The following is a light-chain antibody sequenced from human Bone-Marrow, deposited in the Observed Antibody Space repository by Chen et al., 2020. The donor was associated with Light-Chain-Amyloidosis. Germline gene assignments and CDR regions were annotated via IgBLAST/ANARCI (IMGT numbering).Light chain of an antibody. V-gene: IGKV1-16*01. Sequence: DVQMTQSPSSLSASVGYTVTITCRASQDIHKHLAWFQQKPGRDPKSLIYAALNLTRGVPSRCSGSGSGTHFTLTISGLQPEDFATYYCQQYETYPLITFGQGTRLEIK. CDR3: QQYETYPLIT. J-gene: IGKJ5*01. CDR2: AAL. CDR1: QDIHKH.